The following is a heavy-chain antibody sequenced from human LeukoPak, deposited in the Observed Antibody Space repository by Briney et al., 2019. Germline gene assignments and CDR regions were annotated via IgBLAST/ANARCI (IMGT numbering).Heavy chain of an antibody. CDR3: ARVQRGIAVALDY. D-gene: IGHD6-19*01. CDR1: GFTFDDYV. Sequence: PGRSLRLSCAASGFTFDDYVMHWVRQAPGKGLEWVSYISTTGSSIYYADSVKGRFTISRDNVKNLLYLQMNSLRAEDTAVYYCARVQRGIAVALDYWGQGTLATVSS. CDR2: ISTTGSSI. V-gene: IGHV3-48*03. J-gene: IGHJ4*02.